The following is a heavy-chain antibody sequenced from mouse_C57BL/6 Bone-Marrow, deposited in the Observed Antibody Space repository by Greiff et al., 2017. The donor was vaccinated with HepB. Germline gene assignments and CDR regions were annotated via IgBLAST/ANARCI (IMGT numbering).Heavy chain of an antibody. CDR2: IYPRSGNT. Sequence: VKLVESGAELARPGASVKLSCKASGYTFTSYGISWVKQRTGQGLEWIGEIYPRSGNTYYNEKFKGKATLTADKSSSTAYMELRSLTSEDSAVYFCARDPWFAYWGQGTLVTVSA. CDR1: GYTFTSYG. V-gene: IGHV1-81*01. CDR3: ARDPWFAY. J-gene: IGHJ3*01.